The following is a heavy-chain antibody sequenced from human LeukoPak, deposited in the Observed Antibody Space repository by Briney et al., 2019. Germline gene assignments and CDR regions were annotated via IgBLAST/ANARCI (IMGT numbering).Heavy chain of an antibody. J-gene: IGHJ4*02. CDR2: GST. Sequence: GSTYSADSVKGRFTISRDNSKNTLYLQMNSLRAEDTAVYYCAREGPSLLWFGESSPGYFDYWGQGTLVTVSS. D-gene: IGHD3-10*01. V-gene: IGHV3-66*01. CDR3: AREGPSLLWFGESSPGYFDY.